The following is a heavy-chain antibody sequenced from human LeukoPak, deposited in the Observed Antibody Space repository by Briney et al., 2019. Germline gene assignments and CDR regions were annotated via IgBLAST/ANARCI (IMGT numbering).Heavy chain of an antibody. D-gene: IGHD6-13*01. CDR2: IWYDGSNK. J-gene: IGHJ6*02. CDR3: ARDLLTGYSSSWYVAYYYYYGMDV. Sequence: GGSLRLSCAASGFTFSSYGMHWVRQAPGKGLEWVAVIWYDGSNKYYADSVKGRFTISRDNSKNTLYLQMNSLRAEDTAVYYCARDLLTGYSSSWYVAYYYYYGMDVWGQGTTVTVSS. V-gene: IGHV3-30*19. CDR1: GFTFSSYG.